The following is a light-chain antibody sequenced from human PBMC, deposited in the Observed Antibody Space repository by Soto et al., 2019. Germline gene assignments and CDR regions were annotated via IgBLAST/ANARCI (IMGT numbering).Light chain of an antibody. J-gene: IGKJ1*01. V-gene: IGKV1-5*01. CDR1: QSISSW. CDR2: DAS. CDR3: QQYNSYPWT. Sequence: DIQMTQSPSTLSASVGDRVTITFRASQSISSWFAWYQQKPGKAPKLLIYDASSLESGVPSRFSGSGSGTEFTLTISSLQPDDFATYYCQQYNSYPWTFGQGTKVDIK.